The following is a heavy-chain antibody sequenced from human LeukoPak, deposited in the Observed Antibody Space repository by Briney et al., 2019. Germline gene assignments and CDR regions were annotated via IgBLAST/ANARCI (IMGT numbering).Heavy chain of an antibody. D-gene: IGHD2-15*01. CDR3: ARDLGCSGGSCYEGDY. Sequence: SGTLSLTCAVSGGSISSSNWWSWVRQPPGKGLEWIGEIYHSGSTNYNPSLKSRVTISVDKSKNQFSLKLSSVTAADTAVYCCARDLGCSGGSCYEGDYWGQGTLVTVSS. V-gene: IGHV4-4*01. CDR1: GGSISSSNW. J-gene: IGHJ4*02. CDR2: IYHSGST.